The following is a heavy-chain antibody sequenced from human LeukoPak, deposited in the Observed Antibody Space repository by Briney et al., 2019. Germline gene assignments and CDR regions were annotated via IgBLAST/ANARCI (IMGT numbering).Heavy chain of an antibody. J-gene: IGHJ4*02. CDR3: ARVKESAPVAAAIPYFFDR. V-gene: IGHV1-8*01. CDR2: MNPNSGNT. Sequence: ASVKVSCKASGYTFTSYDINWVRQATGQGLEWMGWMNPNSGNTGYAQKFRDRVTITADESTSTVYMDLRRLTYEDTAIYYCARVKESAPVAAAIPYFFDRWGQGTLVTVSS. CDR1: GYTFTSYD. D-gene: IGHD2-2*01.